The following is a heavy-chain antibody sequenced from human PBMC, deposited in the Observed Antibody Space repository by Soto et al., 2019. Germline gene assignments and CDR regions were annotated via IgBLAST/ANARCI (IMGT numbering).Heavy chain of an antibody. V-gene: IGHV4-39*01. Sequence: PSETLSLTCSVSDDSINSDKYYWGWIRQPPGKGLEWIGSIYYRGNAYYNPSLQTRVTISLDKSRSQFSLKLNSVTAADTAVYYCARSLFRVAAAGTDYWGQGTLVTVSS. CDR3: ARSLFRVAAAGTDY. J-gene: IGHJ4*02. D-gene: IGHD6-13*01. CDR1: DDSINSDKYY. CDR2: IYYRGNA.